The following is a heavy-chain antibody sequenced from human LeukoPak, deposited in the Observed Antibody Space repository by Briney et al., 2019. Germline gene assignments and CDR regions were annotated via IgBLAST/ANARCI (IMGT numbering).Heavy chain of an antibody. CDR1: GFPVSSNY. CDR2: IYSGGST. Sequence: GGSLRLSCAASGFPVSSNYMSWVRQAPGKGLEWVSVIYSGGSTYYADSVKGRFTISRDNSKNTLYLQMNSLRAEDTAVYYCAGSMAKYSFDYWGQGTLVTVSS. D-gene: IGHD2/OR15-2a*01. CDR3: AGSMAKYSFDY. V-gene: IGHV3-53*01. J-gene: IGHJ4*02.